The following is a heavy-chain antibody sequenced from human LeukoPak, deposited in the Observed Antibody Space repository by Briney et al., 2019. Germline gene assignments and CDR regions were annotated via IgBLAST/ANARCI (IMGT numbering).Heavy chain of an antibody. Sequence: PSETLSLTCTVSGGSISSGGYYWSWIRQHPGKGLEWIGYIYYSGSTNYNPSLKSRVTISVDTSKNQFSLKLSSVTAADTAVYFCARVSRYSGYDLGHWGQGTLVTVSS. D-gene: IGHD5-12*01. J-gene: IGHJ4*02. CDR3: ARVSRYSGYDLGH. CDR2: IYYSGST. CDR1: GGSISSGGYY. V-gene: IGHV4-61*08.